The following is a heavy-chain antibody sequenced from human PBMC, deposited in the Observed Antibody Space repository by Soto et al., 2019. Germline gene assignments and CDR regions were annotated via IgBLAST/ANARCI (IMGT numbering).Heavy chain of an antibody. V-gene: IGHV4-59*01. J-gene: IGHJ3*02. CDR3: ARGALDIVVVVAAQDAFDI. CDR1: GGSISSYY. Sequence: QVQLQESGPGLVKPSETLSLTCTVSGGSISSYYWSWIRQPPGKGLEWIGYIYYSGSTNYNPSLKSRVTISVDTSKNQFSLKLSSVTAADTAVYYCARGALDIVVVVAAQDAFDIWGQGTMVTVSS. CDR2: IYYSGST. D-gene: IGHD2-15*01.